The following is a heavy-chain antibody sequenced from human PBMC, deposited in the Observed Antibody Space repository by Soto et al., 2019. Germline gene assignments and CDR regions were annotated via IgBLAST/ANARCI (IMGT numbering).Heavy chain of an antibody. Sequence: ASVKVSFKASGYTFTSYAMHWVRQAPGQRLEWMGWINAGNGNTKYSQKFQGRVTITRDTSASTAYMELSSLRSEDTAVYYCARAGYYYDSSHMGADYYYYYGMDVWGQGTTVTVSS. D-gene: IGHD3-22*01. CDR3: ARAGYYYDSSHMGADYYYYYGMDV. CDR2: INAGNGNT. CDR1: GYTFTSYA. V-gene: IGHV1-3*01. J-gene: IGHJ6*02.